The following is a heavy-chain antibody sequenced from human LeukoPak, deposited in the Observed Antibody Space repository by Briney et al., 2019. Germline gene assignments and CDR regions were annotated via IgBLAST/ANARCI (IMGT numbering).Heavy chain of an antibody. J-gene: IGHJ4*02. V-gene: IGHV3-21*05. Sequence: PGGSLRLSCAASEFTFSHYAMNWVRQAPGRGREWVSYINDVSGDIHYAESVKGRFTISRDNAKNTLYLQMNSLRAEDTAVYYCARDTFQPGLIDCWGQGTLVTVSS. CDR2: INDVSGDI. CDR1: EFTFSHYA. CDR3: ARDTFQPGLIDC. D-gene: IGHD2-2*01.